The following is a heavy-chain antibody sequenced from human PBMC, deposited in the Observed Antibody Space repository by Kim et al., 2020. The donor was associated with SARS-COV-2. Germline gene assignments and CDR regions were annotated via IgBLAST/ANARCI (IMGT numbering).Heavy chain of an antibody. CDR2: IFYSGRT. Sequence: SETLSLTCTVSGGSISSSNYYWGWIRQPPGKGLEWIGSIFYSGRTYYNPSLKSRVTISVDTSKNQFSLKMSTVTAADTAVYYCARQSLEQLVRSGLGDWGQGTLVTVYS. CDR1: GGSISSSNYY. V-gene: IGHV4-39*01. D-gene: IGHD6-6*01. J-gene: IGHJ4*02. CDR3: ARQSLEQLVRSGLGD.